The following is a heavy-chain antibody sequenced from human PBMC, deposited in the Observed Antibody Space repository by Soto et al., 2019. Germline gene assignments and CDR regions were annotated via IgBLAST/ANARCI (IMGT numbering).Heavy chain of an antibody. CDR1: GGSISSGDYY. D-gene: IGHD3-3*01. CDR3: ARGPIFGVVSSFFDY. J-gene: IGHJ4*02. V-gene: IGHV4-30-4*01. Sequence: QVQLQESGPGLVKPSQTLSLTCTVSGGSISSGDYYWSWIRQPPGKGLEWIGYIYYSGSTYYNPSLKSRVTISVDTSKNQFSLKLSSVTAADTAVYYCARGPIFGVVSSFFDYWGQGTLVTVSS. CDR2: IYYSGST.